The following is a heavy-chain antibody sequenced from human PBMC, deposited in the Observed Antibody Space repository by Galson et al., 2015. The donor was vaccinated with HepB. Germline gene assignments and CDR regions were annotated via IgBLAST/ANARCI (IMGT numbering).Heavy chain of an antibody. CDR1: GFSFTTYN. V-gene: IGHV3-30*04. CDR2: ISGDGKTT. CDR3: ARDFNWNYDY. Sequence: SLRLSCAASGFSFTTYNMHWVRQGPVKGLEWLAIISGDGKTTFHADSVRGRLTISRYNSKNTLFLQMHRLSPEDTAVYYCARDFNWNYDYWGQGTLVTVPS. D-gene: IGHD1-1*01. J-gene: IGHJ4*02.